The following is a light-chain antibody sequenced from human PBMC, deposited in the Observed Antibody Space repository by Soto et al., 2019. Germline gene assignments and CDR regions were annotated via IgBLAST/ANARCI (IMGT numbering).Light chain of an antibody. CDR2: GVS. CDR3: SSYASSSTWV. V-gene: IGLV2-14*01. CDR1: SSDIGGYNY. Sequence: QSALTQPASVSGSPGQSITISCTGPSSDIGGYNYVSWYQQHPGKAPKLMIYGVSDRPSGVSYRFSASKSGNTASLTISGLQAEDEADYYCSSYASSSTWVFGGGTKLTVL. J-gene: IGLJ3*02.